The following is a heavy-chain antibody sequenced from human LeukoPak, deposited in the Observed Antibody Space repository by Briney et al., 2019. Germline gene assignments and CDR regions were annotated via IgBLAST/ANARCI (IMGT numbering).Heavy chain of an antibody. D-gene: IGHD4-23*01. CDR1: GFTVSNNY. CDR3: TTSPAVAS. J-gene: IGHJ5*02. Sequence: GGSLRLSCAASGFTVSNNYMTWVRQAPGKGLEWVSLIYSGGTTFYTDSVKDRFTISRDSSKITLYLQMNNLKAEDTAVHYCTTSPAVASWGQGTLVTVSS. CDR2: IYSGGTT. V-gene: IGHV3-53*01.